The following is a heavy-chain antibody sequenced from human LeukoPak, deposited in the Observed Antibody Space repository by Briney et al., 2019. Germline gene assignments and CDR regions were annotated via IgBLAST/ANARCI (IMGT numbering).Heavy chain of an antibody. CDR1: GGSISSDY. J-gene: IGHJ5*02. Sequence: SETLSLTRTVSGGSISSDYWSWIRQPPGKGLEWIGYVYYSGITNYNPSLKSRVTISVGTSKNHSSLKLTSVTAADTAVYYCARLLGWSGPINWFDPWGRGTLVTVSS. CDR2: VYYSGIT. CDR3: ARLLGWSGPINWFDP. V-gene: IGHV4-59*08. D-gene: IGHD3-3*01.